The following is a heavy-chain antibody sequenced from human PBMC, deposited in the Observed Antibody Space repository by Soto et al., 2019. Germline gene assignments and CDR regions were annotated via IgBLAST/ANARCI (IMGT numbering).Heavy chain of an antibody. Sequence: QEQLVQSGAEVKKPGASVKVSYKASGYTFSGYYIHWLRQAPGQGLEWMGWINPNSGGTNYAQKFQGRVTVTRDTPTSTAYMELSRLISDDTAVYYCARSLTEGYCTITGCYTRPLYGMDVWGQGTTVTVSS. CDR1: GYTFSGYY. CDR2: INPNSGGT. V-gene: IGHV1-2*02. CDR3: ARSLTEGYCTITGCYTRPLYGMDV. J-gene: IGHJ6*02. D-gene: IGHD2-2*02.